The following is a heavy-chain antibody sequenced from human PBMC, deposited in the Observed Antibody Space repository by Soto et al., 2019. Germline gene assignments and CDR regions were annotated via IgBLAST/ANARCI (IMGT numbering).Heavy chain of an antibody. CDR2: IFYTGST. J-gene: IGHJ4*02. CDR3: ARLISGSYRIDY. D-gene: IGHD1-26*01. CDR1: GASIGSSY. Sequence: SETLSLTCTVSGASIGSSYWSWIRQPPGKGLEWMGYIFYTGSTNYSPSLNGRVSITIDPSKNQFSLKLSSVTAADTAVYYCARLISGSYRIDYWGQGTLVTVSS. V-gene: IGHV4-59*08.